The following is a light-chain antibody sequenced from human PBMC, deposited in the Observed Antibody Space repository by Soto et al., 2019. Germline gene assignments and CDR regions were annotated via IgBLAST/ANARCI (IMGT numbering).Light chain of an antibody. Sequence: EVLLTQSPATLSLSPGERATLSCRSSQSVRNFLAWYQQKPGQAPRLLIYEASNRAAGIPARFSGSGSGTDFTLTISSLEPEDFGVYYCQQRTNWPRGTFGQGTNLEI. J-gene: IGKJ2*02. CDR3: QQRTNWPRGT. CDR1: QSVRNF. CDR2: EAS. V-gene: IGKV3-11*01.